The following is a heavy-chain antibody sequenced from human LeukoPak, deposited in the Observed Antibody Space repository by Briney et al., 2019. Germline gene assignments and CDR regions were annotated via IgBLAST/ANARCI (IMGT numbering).Heavy chain of an antibody. D-gene: IGHD3-10*01. CDR3: ARARRGLGESSKYYSYYYMDV. Sequence: PSETLSLTCAVYGGSFSNYYWSWIRQPPGKGLEWIGEINHGGTTKYNPSLKSRVTISVDTSKKQFSLKLISVTAADTSVYYCARARRGLGESSKYYSYYYMDVWGNGTTVTISS. CDR2: INHGGTT. J-gene: IGHJ6*03. CDR1: GGSFSNYY. V-gene: IGHV4-34*01.